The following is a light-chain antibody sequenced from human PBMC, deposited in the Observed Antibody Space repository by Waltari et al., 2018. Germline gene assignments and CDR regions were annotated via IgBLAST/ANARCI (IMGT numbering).Light chain of an antibody. J-gene: IGLJ2*01. CDR2: DVS. CDR1: SSDVGGYNY. CDR3: SSYTSSSTLVV. V-gene: IGLV2-14*03. Sequence: QSALTQPASVSGSPGQSITISCTGTSSDVGGYNYASWYQQNPGKAPKLMIYDVSNRPSGVSNRFSGSKSGNTASLTISGLQAEDEADYYCSSYTSSSTLVVFGGGTKLTVL.